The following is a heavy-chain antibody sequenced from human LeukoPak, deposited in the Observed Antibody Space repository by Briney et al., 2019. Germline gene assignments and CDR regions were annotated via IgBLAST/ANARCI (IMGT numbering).Heavy chain of an antibody. V-gene: IGHV1-2*02. CDR2: INPKSGGT. Sequence: ASVKVSCKASGYTLTGYHMHWVQQAPGQGLEWMGWINPKSGGTNFAQKFQGRVTMTRDTSINTAYMELSRLRSDDTAVYYCARDDVALDYWGQGTLVTVSS. CDR3: ARDDVALDY. CDR1: GYTLTGYH. D-gene: IGHD2-15*01. J-gene: IGHJ4*02.